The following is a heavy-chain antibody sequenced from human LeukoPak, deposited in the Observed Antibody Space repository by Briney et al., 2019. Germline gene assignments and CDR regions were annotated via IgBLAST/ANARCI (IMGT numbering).Heavy chain of an antibody. CDR3: AKDTYSSSPYYFDY. D-gene: IGHD6-6*01. CDR1: GFTFSNYA. J-gene: IGHJ4*02. Sequence: GGSLRLSCAAAGFTFSNYAMSWVRQAPGKGLKWVSGISSGGSTYYADSVKGRFTISRDNSKNTLFLQMNSLRAEDTAVYYCAKDTYSSSPYYFDYWGQGTLVTVSS. CDR2: ISSGGST. V-gene: IGHV3-23*01.